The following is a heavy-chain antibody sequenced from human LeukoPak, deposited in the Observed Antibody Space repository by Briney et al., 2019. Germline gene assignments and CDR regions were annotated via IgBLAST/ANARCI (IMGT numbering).Heavy chain of an antibody. CDR1: GGSISSSSYY. CDR2: IYYSGST. D-gene: IGHD1-26*01. V-gene: IGHV4-39*01. Sequence: SSETLSLTCTVSGGSISSSSYYWGWIRQPPGKGLEWIGSIYYSGSTYYNPSLKSRVTISVDTSKNQFSLKLSSVTAADTAVYYCARQWATGGDNWFDPWGQGTLVTVSS. CDR3: ARQWATGGDNWFDP. J-gene: IGHJ5*02.